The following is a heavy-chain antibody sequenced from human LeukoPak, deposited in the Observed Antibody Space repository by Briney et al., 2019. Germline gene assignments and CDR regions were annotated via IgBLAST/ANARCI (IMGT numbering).Heavy chain of an antibody. Sequence: ASVKVSCKASGDTFTSYGISWVRQAPGQGLEWMGWISAYNGNTNYAQKLQGRVTTTTDKSTSTAYMALRSLRSDDTAVYYCARANIGGIAAAASDYWGQGTLVTVSS. V-gene: IGHV1-18*01. CDR2: ISAYNGNT. CDR1: GDTFTSYG. CDR3: ARANIGGIAAAASDY. J-gene: IGHJ4*02. D-gene: IGHD6-13*01.